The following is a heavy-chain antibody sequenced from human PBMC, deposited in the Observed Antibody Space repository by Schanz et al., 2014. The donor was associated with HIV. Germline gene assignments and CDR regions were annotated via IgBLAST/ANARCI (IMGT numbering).Heavy chain of an antibody. CDR2: IWFDGSNK. V-gene: IGHV3-33*01. Sequence: QVQLVESGGGVVQPGRSLRLSCAASGFTFSSYGMHWVRQAPGKGREWVAVIWFDGSNKYYADSVKGRFTISRDNSKKTLYLQMNSLRAGDTAVYYCASTEFPYSSSSDYYYGMDVWGQGTTVTVSS. D-gene: IGHD6-6*01. J-gene: IGHJ6*02. CDR3: ASTEFPYSSSSDYYYGMDV. CDR1: GFTFSSYG.